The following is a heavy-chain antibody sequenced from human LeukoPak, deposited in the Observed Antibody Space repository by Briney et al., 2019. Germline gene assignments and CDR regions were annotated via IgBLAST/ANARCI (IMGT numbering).Heavy chain of an antibody. V-gene: IGHV3-7*01. J-gene: IGHJ4*02. CDR2: IKQGGSEK. CDR1: GFTFSNYW. Sequence: GGSLRLSCAASGFTFSNYWMTWVRQAPGKGLEWVANIKQGGSEKYYVDSVKGRFTISRDNAENSLYLQMNSLRAEDTAVYYCARDRVAVARGFDYWGQGTLVTVSS. CDR3: ARDRVAVARGFDY. D-gene: IGHD6-19*01.